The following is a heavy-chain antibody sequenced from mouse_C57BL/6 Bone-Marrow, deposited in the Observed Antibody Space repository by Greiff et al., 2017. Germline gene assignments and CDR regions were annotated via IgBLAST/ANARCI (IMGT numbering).Heavy chain of an antibody. V-gene: IGHV1-64*01. CDR1: GYTFTSYW. CDR3: ARGDYYCSRMFAD. Sequence: QVQLQQPGAELVKPGASVKLSCKASGYTFTSYWMHWVKQRPGQGLELIGMIHPYGGSTNYNETFKSKATLTVDKSSSTAYMQLSSLTSEDSAVYYCARGDYYCSRMFADWGEGTLVTGSA. CDR2: IHPYGGST. D-gene: IGHD1-1*01. J-gene: IGHJ3*01.